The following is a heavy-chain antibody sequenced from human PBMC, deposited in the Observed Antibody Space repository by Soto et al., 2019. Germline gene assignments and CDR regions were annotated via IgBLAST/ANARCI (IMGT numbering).Heavy chain of an antibody. J-gene: IGHJ3*02. Sequence: ASVKVSCKASGYTFTSYGISWVRQAPGQGHEWMGWISAYNGNTNYAQKLQGRVTMTTDTSTSTAYMEMRSLRSDDTAVYYCARLIKPYYYDSSGYAFDIWGQGTMVTVSS. CDR3: ARLIKPYYYDSSGYAFDI. D-gene: IGHD3-22*01. CDR2: ISAYNGNT. V-gene: IGHV1-18*01. CDR1: GYTFTSYG.